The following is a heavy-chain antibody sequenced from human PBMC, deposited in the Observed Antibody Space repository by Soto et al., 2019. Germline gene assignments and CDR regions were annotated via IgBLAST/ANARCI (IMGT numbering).Heavy chain of an antibody. V-gene: IGHV1-69*12. Sequence: QVQLVQSGAEVKKPGSSVKVSCKASGGTFSTYSISWVRQAPGQGLEWMGGIIPMFATSTYSQKFQGRVTITADESTRTAYMELSSLISEDTAVYYCAGGANYYGSGSYYPFDYWGQGTLVTVSS. CDR1: GGTFSTYS. J-gene: IGHJ4*02. CDR2: IIPMFATS. D-gene: IGHD3-10*01. CDR3: AGGANYYGSGSYYPFDY.